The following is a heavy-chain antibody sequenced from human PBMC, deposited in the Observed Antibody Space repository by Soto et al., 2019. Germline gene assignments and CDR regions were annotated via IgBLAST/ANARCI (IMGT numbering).Heavy chain of an antibody. CDR2: IYSGGTI. D-gene: IGHD5-12*01. J-gene: IGHJ4*02. CDR1: GFTVSSTY. Sequence: GGSLRLSCAASGFTVSSTYMSWVRQAPGKGLEWVSIIYSGGTIVYADSVKGRFTISRDNSKNTLYLQMNSLRAEDTAVYYCARGVPITPGTFDYRGQGTLVTVSS. V-gene: IGHV3-53*01. CDR3: ARGVPITPGTFDY.